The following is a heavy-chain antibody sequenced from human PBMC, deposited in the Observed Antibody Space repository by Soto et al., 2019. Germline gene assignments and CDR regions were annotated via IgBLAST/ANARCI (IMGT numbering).Heavy chain of an antibody. CDR3: ARDIGEMSAV. V-gene: IGHV3-21*06. CDR2: VSSSSSYI. D-gene: IGHD3-10*01. CDR1: GFTFSSST. Sequence: GGSLRLSCTGSGFTFSSSTMTWVRQGPGKGLEWVSSVSSSSSYIYFADSLKGRFTISRDNAKNSLYLQMNSLRAEDTAVYYCARDIGEMSAVWGQGTQVTVSS. J-gene: IGHJ4*02.